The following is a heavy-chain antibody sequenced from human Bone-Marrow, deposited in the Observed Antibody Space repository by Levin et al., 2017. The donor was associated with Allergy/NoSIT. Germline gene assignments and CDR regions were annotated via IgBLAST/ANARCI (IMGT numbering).Heavy chain of an antibody. CDR3: ARDGVEWNRQVVVAAQDRFYHFGMDV. V-gene: IGHV1-69*06. Sequence: GASVKVSCKASGGTFNSYALSWVRLAPEQGLEWMGGIIPMSGTTHYAQKFQGRIAITADTSTNTASMELSSLTSDDTAVYYCARDGVEWNRQVVVAAQDRFYHFGMDVWGQGTTVTVSS. J-gene: IGHJ6*02. CDR2: IIPMSGTT. D-gene: IGHD2-15*01. CDR1: GGTFNSYA.